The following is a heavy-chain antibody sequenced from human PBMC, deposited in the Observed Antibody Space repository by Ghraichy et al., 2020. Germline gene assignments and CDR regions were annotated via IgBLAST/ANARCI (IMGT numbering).Heavy chain of an antibody. J-gene: IGHJ6*02. Sequence: SVKVSCKASGGTFSSYAISWVRQAPGQGLEWMGGIIPIFGTANYAQKFQGRVTITADESTSTAYMELSSLRSEDTAVYYCAGRDSRGYSGYDLVGLFFGNWGMDVWGQGTTVTVSS. CDR1: GGTFSSYA. CDR3: AGRDSRGYSGYDLVGLFFGNWGMDV. V-gene: IGHV1-69*13. D-gene: IGHD5-12*01. CDR2: IIPIFGTA.